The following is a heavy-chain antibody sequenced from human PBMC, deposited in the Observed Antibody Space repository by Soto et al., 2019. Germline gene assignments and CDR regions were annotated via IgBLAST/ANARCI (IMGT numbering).Heavy chain of an antibody. CDR3: ATGSSLQAYYYYGMDV. CDR1: GYTLTELS. J-gene: IGHJ6*02. D-gene: IGHD3-10*01. Sequence: GASVKVSCKVSGYTLTELSMHWVRQAPGKGLEWMGGFDPEDGETIYAQKFQGRVTMTEDTSTDTAYMELSSLRSEDTAVYYCATGSSLQAYYYYGMDVWGQGTTVTVSS. V-gene: IGHV1-24*01. CDR2: FDPEDGET.